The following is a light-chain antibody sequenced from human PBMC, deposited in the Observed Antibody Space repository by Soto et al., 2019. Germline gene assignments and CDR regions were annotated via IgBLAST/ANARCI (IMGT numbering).Light chain of an antibody. J-gene: IGKJ1*01. Sequence: DIQMTQSPSSLSASVGDRVTITCRASQSISSWLAWYQQKPGKAPKLLIYKASSLESGVPSRFSGSGSGTEFTLTISSLQPDDFATYYCQQYNSYQGTFGQGTTVDIK. CDR1: QSISSW. CDR2: KAS. CDR3: QQYNSYQGT. V-gene: IGKV1-5*03.